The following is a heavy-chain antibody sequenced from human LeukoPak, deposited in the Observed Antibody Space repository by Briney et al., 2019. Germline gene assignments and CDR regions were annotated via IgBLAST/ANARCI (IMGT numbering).Heavy chain of an antibody. D-gene: IGHD6-6*01. V-gene: IGHV4-39*07. CDR3: ARDREGSSSATPLVDYFDY. CDR2: IYYSGST. Sequence: SETLSLTCTVSGGSISSSSYYWGWIRQPPGKGLEWIGSIYYSGSTYYNPSLKSRVTISVDTSKNQFSLKLSSVTAADTAVYYCARDREGSSSATPLVDYFDYWGQGTLVTVPS. J-gene: IGHJ4*02. CDR1: GGSISSSSYY.